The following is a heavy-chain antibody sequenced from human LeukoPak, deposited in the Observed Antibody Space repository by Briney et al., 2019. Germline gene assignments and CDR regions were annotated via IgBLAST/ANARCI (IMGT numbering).Heavy chain of an antibody. CDR2: IIPILNIT. D-gene: IGHD6-19*01. J-gene: IGHJ5*02. Sequence: SVKVSCKASGGTSSSYSISWVRQAPGQGLEWMGRIIPILNITNFEQKYQGRVAITADRSTNIVYMELSSLRSEDTAVYYCARGGLYSSAWFDPWGQGTLVTVSS. V-gene: IGHV1-69*02. CDR3: ARGGLYSSAWFDP. CDR1: GGTSSSYS.